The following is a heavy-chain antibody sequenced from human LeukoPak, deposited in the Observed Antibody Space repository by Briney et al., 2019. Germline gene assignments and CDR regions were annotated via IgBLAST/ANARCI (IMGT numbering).Heavy chain of an antibody. Sequence: GGSLRLSCAASGFTFSSYSMNWVCQAPGEGLEWVSSISSSSSYIYYADSVKGRFTIARDNAKNSLYLQMNSLRAEDTAVYYCARVGSNMVRGPYGIDVWGKGTTVTVSS. V-gene: IGHV3-21*01. CDR1: GFTFSSYS. CDR2: ISSSSSYI. J-gene: IGHJ6*04. CDR3: ARVGSNMVRGPYGIDV. D-gene: IGHD3-10*01.